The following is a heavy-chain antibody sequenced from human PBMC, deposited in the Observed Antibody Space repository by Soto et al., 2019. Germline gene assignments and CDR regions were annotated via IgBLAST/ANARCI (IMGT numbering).Heavy chain of an antibody. CDR3: ARGFLGDCRSTSCYIIDY. D-gene: IGHD2-2*02. J-gene: IGHJ4*02. Sequence: ASVKVSCKASGYTFTSYGISWVRQAPGQGLEWMGWINANSGNTGFAQKLQGRVTMTRNTSISTAYMELSSLRSEDTAVYYCARGFLGDCRSTSCYIIDYWGQGTPVTVSS. V-gene: IGHV1-8*02. CDR1: GYTFTSYG. CDR2: INANSGNT.